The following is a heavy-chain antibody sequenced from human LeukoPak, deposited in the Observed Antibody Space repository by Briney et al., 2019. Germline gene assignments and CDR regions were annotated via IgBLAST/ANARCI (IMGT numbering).Heavy chain of an antibody. J-gene: IGHJ4*02. CDR3: ARAGYTINSYRFDY. V-gene: IGHV4-4*07. CDR2: IYTTGMT. D-gene: IGHD3-16*02. CDR1: GGSINSYW. Sequence: PSETLSLTCSVSGGSINSYWWSWIRQPAGKGLEFIGRIYTTGMTNYNPSLKSRVSMSVDTSKNKFSLELRSVTAADTAVYFCARAGYTINSYRFDYWGQGALVTVSS.